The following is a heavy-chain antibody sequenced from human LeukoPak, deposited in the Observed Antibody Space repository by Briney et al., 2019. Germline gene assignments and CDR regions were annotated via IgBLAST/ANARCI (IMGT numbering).Heavy chain of an antibody. CDR2: INAGNGNT. CDR3: ARDYSGKYIVTDLMDV. D-gene: IGHD1-26*01. CDR1: GYTFTTYA. Sequence: ASVKVSCKASGYTFTTYAMHWVRQAPGQRLEWMGWINAGNGNTKYSQKFQGRVTINRDISASTAYIELSSLRSEDTAIYYCARDYSGKYIVTDLMDVWGQGTTVTVSS. V-gene: IGHV1-3*01. J-gene: IGHJ6*02.